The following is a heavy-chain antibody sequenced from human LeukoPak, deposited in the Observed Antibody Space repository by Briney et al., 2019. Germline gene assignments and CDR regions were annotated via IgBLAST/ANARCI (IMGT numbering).Heavy chain of an antibody. V-gene: IGHV1-2*04. Sequence: ASVRVSCKASGYTFTGYYMHWVRQAPGQGLEWMGWINPNSDGTNYAQKFQGWVTMTRDTSISTAYMELSRLRSDDTAVYYCARDRGYYYGSGSYGSLGYFDLWGRGTLVTVSS. J-gene: IGHJ2*01. CDR3: ARDRGYYYGSGSYGSLGYFDL. D-gene: IGHD3-10*01. CDR1: GYTFTGYY. CDR2: INPNSDGT.